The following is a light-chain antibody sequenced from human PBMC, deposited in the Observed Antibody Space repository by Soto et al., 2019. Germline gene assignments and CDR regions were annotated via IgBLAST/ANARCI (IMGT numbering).Light chain of an antibody. CDR2: DNN. CDR1: SSNIGNNY. Sequence: QSVLTQPPSVSAAPGQKVTISCSGSSSNIGNNYVSWYQHLPGTAPKLLIYDNNKRPSGIPDRFSGSKSGTSATLGITGLQTGDEADYYCCSHTTNYTYVFGTGTKLTVL. CDR3: CSHTTNYTYV. V-gene: IGLV1-51*01. J-gene: IGLJ1*01.